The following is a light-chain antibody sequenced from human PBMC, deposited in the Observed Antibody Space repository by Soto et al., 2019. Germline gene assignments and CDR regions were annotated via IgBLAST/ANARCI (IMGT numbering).Light chain of an antibody. CDR1: SSNIGTYT. CDR3: AVWDDSLNGVI. Sequence: QSVLTQPPSASGTPGQRVTISCSGSSSNIGTYTVNWYQQLPGTAPKLLIYSNDQRPSGVPDRFSGSKSGTSASLAISRLQSEDEAGYYCAVWDDSLNGVIFGGGTKVTVL. CDR2: SND. J-gene: IGLJ2*01. V-gene: IGLV1-44*01.